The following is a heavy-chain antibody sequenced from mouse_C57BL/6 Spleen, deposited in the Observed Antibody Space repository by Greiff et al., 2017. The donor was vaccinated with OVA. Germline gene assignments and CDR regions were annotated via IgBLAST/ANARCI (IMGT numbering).Heavy chain of an antibody. V-gene: IGHV1-80*01. CDR1: GYAFSSYW. D-gene: IGHD1-1*01. J-gene: IGHJ4*01. CDR3: ASPITTVVGRGAMDY. CDR2: IYPGDGDT. Sequence: VQLQQSGAELVKPGASVKISCKASGYAFSSYWMNWVKQRPGKGLEWIGQIYPGDGDTNYNGKFKGKAKLTADKSSSTAYMQLSSLTSEDSAVYFCASPITTVVGRGAMDYWGQGTSVTVSS.